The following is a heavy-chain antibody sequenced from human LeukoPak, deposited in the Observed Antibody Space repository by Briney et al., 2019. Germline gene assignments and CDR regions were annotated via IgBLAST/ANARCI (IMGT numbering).Heavy chain of an antibody. CDR2: SVPIFGTA. V-gene: IGHV1-69*13. J-gene: IGHJ2*01. Sequence: GASVTVSCKASGGTFGRDVMSWVRQAPGPGLEWLGGSVPIFGTAHHAQKFQGRLTITADESTSTVYMEMSSLRSEDTAMYYCAKEGDTALVTGYFDLWGRGTLVTVSS. CDR1: GGTFGRDV. D-gene: IGHD5-18*01. CDR3: AKEGDTALVTGYFDL.